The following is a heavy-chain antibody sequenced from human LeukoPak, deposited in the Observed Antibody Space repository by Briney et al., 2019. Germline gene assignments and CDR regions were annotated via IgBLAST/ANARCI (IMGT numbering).Heavy chain of an antibody. Sequence: GGSLRLSCVASGFTFSTYWMHWVRQAPGKGLVWVPRISYDGSSTNYADSVKGRFSISRDNAKNTVYLQMNSLRAEDTAVYYCAREAAVAGIYFDSWGQGTLVTVSS. V-gene: IGHV3-74*01. CDR2: ISYDGSST. CDR3: AREAAVAGIYFDS. CDR1: GFTFSTYW. J-gene: IGHJ4*02. D-gene: IGHD6-19*01.